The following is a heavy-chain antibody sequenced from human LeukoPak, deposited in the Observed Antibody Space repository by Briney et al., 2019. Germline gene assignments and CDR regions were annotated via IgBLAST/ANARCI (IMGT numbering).Heavy chain of an antibody. V-gene: IGHV1-18*01. J-gene: IGHJ4*02. Sequence: ASVKVSCKASGYTFTSYGISWVRQAPGQGREWMGWISAYNGNTNYAQKLQARVTMTTDTSTSTPYMELRSLRSDDTAVYYCARDPSGAALGYWGQGTLVTVSS. CDR2: ISAYNGNT. CDR1: GYTFTSYG. D-gene: IGHD6-6*01. CDR3: ARDPSGAALGY.